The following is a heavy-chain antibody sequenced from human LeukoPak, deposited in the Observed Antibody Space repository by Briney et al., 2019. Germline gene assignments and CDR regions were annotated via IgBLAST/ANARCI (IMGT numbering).Heavy chain of an antibody. Sequence: PGGSLRLSCAASGFTFSSYSMNWVRQAPGKGLEWVSSISSSSSYIYYADSVKGRFTISRDNAKNSLYPQMNSLRAEDTAVYYCARDDSTGGWPVGAFDIWGQGTMVTVSS. D-gene: IGHD1-14*01. CDR2: ISSSSSYI. CDR3: ARDDSTGGWPVGAFDI. J-gene: IGHJ3*02. V-gene: IGHV3-21*01. CDR1: GFTFSSYS.